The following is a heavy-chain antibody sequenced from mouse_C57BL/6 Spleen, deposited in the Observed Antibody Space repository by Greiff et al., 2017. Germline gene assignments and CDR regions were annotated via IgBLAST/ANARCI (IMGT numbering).Heavy chain of an antibody. V-gene: IGHV5-17*01. CDR2: ISSGSSTI. Sequence: EVQRVESGGGLVKPGGSLKLSCAASEFTFSDYGMHWVRQAPEKGLEWVAYISSGSSTIYYADTVKGRFTISRDNAKNTLFLQMTSLRSEDTAMYYCAIRGSSYYAMDYWGQGTSVTVSS. CDR3: AIRGSSYYAMDY. CDR1: EFTFSDYG. J-gene: IGHJ4*01. D-gene: IGHD1-1*01.